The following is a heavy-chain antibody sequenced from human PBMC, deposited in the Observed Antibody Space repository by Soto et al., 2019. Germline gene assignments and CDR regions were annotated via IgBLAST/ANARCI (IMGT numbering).Heavy chain of an antibody. J-gene: IGHJ5*02. D-gene: IGHD2-2*01. V-gene: IGHV4-34*01. CDR1: GGSFSGYY. CDR3: ATSRSTDIVVVPAATWFDP. CDR2: INHSGST. Sequence: QVQLQQWGAGLLKPSETLSLTCAVYGGSFSGYYWSWIRQPPGKGLEWIGEINHSGSTNYNPSLKSRVTISVDPSKNQFSLKLSSVTAADTAVYYCATSRSTDIVVVPAATWFDPWGQGTLVTVSS.